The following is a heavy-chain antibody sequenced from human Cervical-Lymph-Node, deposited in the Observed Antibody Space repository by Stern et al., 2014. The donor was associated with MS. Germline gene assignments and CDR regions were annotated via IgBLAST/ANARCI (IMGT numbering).Heavy chain of an antibody. CDR1: GYLFSTFD. CDR2: VNPATSNH. Sequence: VQLVESGAEVKKPGASVRVSCETSGYLFSTFDINWVRQAAGQGLEWMGWVNPATSNHGYAHQCQGRVTLTTNASINTAYMELTSLRFEDTAVYYCTRGRGRYFGSGNGFDPWGQGTLVTVSS. D-gene: IGHD3-10*01. J-gene: IGHJ5*02. V-gene: IGHV1-8*02. CDR3: TRGRGRYFGSGNGFDP.